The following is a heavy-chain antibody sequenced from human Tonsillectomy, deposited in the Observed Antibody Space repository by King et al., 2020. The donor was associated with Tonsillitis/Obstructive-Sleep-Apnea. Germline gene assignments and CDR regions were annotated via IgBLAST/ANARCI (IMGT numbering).Heavy chain of an antibody. D-gene: IGHD5-12*01. Sequence: VQLVESGGGLVQPGGSLRLSCAASGFTFSSYWMTWVRQAPGKGLEWVANIKQDGSEQYYVDSVKGLFSISRDNAKNSLFLQMNSLRAEDTAVYYCARSTNSGALDYWGQGILDTVSS. CDR2: IKQDGSEQ. V-gene: IGHV3-7*01. J-gene: IGHJ4*02. CDR3: ARSTNSGALDY. CDR1: GFTFSSYW.